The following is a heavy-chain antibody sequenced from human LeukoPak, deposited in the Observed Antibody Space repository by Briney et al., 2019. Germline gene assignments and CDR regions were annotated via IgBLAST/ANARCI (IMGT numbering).Heavy chain of an antibody. J-gene: IGHJ3*02. D-gene: IGHD3-22*01. CDR1: GFTVSSNY. CDR3: ARDTLYYYDSSGSSDAFDI. Sequence: GGSLRLSCAASGFTVSSNYMSWVRQAPGKGLEWVSVVYSGGSTYYADSVKGRFTISRDNSKNTLYLQMNSLRVEDTAVYYCARDTLYYYDSSGSSDAFDIWGQGTMVTVSS. CDR2: VYSGGST. V-gene: IGHV3-53*01.